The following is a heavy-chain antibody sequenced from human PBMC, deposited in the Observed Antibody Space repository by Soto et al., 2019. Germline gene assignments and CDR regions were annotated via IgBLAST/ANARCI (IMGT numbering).Heavy chain of an antibody. D-gene: IGHD3-10*01. CDR3: ARLEEYYGSGSYYNLNWFDP. J-gene: IGHJ5*02. V-gene: IGHV4-34*01. Sequence: PSETLSLTCAVYGGSFSGYNWSWIRQPPGKGLEWIGEINHSGSTNYNPSLKSRVTISVDTSKNQFSLKLSSVTAADTAVYYCARLEEYYGSGSYYNLNWFDPWGQGTLVTVSS. CDR1: GGSFSGYN. CDR2: INHSGST.